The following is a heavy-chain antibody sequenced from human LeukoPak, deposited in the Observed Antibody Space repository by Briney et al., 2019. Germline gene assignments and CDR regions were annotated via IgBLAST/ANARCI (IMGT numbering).Heavy chain of an antibody. V-gene: IGHV1-69*04. CDR1: GYTFTSYY. D-gene: IGHD6-6*01. CDR2: IIPILGIA. J-gene: IGHJ4*02. CDR3: ARGMEYSSSRGDY. Sequence: SVKVSCKASGYTFTSYYMHWVRQAPGQGLEWMGRIIPILGIANYAQKFQGRVTITADKSTSTAYMELSSLRSEDTAVYYCARGMEYSSSRGDYWGQGTLVTVSS.